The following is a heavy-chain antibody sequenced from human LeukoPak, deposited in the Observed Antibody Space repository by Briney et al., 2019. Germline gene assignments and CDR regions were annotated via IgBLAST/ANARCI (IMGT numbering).Heavy chain of an antibody. CDR1: GYTFTSYY. Sequence: GASVKVSCKASGYTFTSYYMHWVRQAPGQGLEWMGIINPSGGSTSYAQKFQGRVTMTRDTSTSTVYMELSSPRSEDTAVYYCARLVYDFWTGYSVDRWGQGTLVTVSS. J-gene: IGHJ4*02. D-gene: IGHD3-3*01. CDR2: INPSGGST. CDR3: ARLVYDFWTGYSVDR. V-gene: IGHV1-46*01.